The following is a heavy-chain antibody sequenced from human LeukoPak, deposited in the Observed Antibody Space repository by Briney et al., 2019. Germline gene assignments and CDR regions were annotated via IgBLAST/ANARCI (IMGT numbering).Heavy chain of an antibody. CDR3: AREQYSSSSYYFDY. Sequence: SETLSLTCTVSGYSISSGYYWGWIRQPPGKGLEWIGSIYHSGSTYYNPSLKSRVTISVDTSKNQFSLKLSSVTAADTAVYYCAREQYSSSSYYFDYWGQGTLVTVSS. J-gene: IGHJ4*02. V-gene: IGHV4-38-2*02. CDR1: GYSISSGYY. D-gene: IGHD6-13*01. CDR2: IYHSGST.